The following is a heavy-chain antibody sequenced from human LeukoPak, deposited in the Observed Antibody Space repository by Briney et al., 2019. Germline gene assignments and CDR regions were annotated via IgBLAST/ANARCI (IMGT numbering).Heavy chain of an antibody. V-gene: IGHV3-49*04. J-gene: IGHJ4*02. Sequence: GGSLRLSCTASGFTFGDFAMSWVRQAPGKGLEWVGFIRSKAYGGTTDYAASVKGRFTISRDDSKSITYLQMNSLKTEDTAVYYCTRGFSSWPYYFDYWGRGTLVTVSS. CDR1: GFTFGDFA. D-gene: IGHD6-13*01. CDR3: TRGFSSWPYYFDY. CDR2: IRSKAYGGTT.